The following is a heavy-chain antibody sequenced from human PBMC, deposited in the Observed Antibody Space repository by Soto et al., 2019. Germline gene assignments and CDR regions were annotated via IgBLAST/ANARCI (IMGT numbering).Heavy chain of an antibody. CDR2: ISYDGSDK. J-gene: IGHJ4*02. CDR1: GFTFSSYG. V-gene: IGHV3-30*18. D-gene: IGHD5-18*01. Sequence: GGSLRLSCAASGFTFSSYGMHWVRQAPGKGLEWVAVISYDGSDKYYADSVKGRFTVSRDNSKNTLFLQMNSLRAEDTAVYYCAKDVGYRYGYGYFDHWGQGTLVTVSS. CDR3: AKDVGYRYGYGYFDH.